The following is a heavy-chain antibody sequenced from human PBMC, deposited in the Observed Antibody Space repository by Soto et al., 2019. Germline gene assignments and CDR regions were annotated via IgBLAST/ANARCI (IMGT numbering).Heavy chain of an antibody. J-gene: IGHJ5*02. CDR1: GGSISGHY. D-gene: IGHD3-3*01. CDR3: ARDVGLQHDTGYYDFWSGKNNWFDP. Sequence: PSETLSLTCTVSGGSISGHYWSWIRQPPGKGLQYIGYISYSGSTNYNPSRKSRVTISVDTSNNQFSLRLSSVTAADTAVYYCARDVGLQHDTGYYDFWSGKNNWFDPWGQGILVTVSS. V-gene: IGHV4-59*11. CDR2: ISYSGST.